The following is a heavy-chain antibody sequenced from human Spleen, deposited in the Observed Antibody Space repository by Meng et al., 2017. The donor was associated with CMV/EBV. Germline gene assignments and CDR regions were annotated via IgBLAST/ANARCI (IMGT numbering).Heavy chain of an antibody. D-gene: IGHD3-10*01. J-gene: IGHJ2*01. CDR1: GFTFSNAY. V-gene: IGHV3-15*01. CDR2: IKSKTDGGAT. Sequence: GESLKISCAASGFTFSNAYMSWVRQAPGKGLEWVGRIKSKTDGGATDYAAPVKGRFTISRDDSKNTLYLQMHSLKTEDTAVYYCTTLKDSGLPWFGELFRSWYFDLWGRGTLVTVS. CDR3: TTLKDSGLPWFGELFRSWYFDL.